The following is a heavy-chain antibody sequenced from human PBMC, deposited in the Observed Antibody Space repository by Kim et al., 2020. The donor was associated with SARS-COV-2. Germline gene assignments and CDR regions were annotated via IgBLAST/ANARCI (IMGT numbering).Heavy chain of an antibody. J-gene: IGHJ1*01. CDR3: ARAGDYVISGYDGFFHH. D-gene: IGHD3-22*01. Sequence: VKGRFTISGDNAKNALYLQMNSLRPEDTAVYYCARAGDYVISGYDGFFHHWGQGALVTVSS. V-gene: IGHV3-74*01.